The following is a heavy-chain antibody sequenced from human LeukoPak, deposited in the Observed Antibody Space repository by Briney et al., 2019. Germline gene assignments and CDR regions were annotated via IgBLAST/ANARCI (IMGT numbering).Heavy chain of an antibody. CDR3: ARSTWGVTAASDY. Sequence: GGSLRLSCAASGFTFSSYSMNWVRQAPGKGLEWVSSISSSSSYIYYADSVKGRFTISRDNAKNSLYLQMNSLRAEDTAVYYCARSTWGVTAASDYWGQGTLVTVSS. D-gene: IGHD2-21*02. CDR2: ISSSSSYI. J-gene: IGHJ4*02. V-gene: IGHV3-21*01. CDR1: GFTFSSYS.